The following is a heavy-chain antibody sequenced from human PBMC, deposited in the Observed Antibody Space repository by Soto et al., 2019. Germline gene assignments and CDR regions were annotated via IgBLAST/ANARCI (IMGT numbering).Heavy chain of an antibody. CDR3: ARGSGAAAAYFDF. V-gene: IGHV3-11*05. J-gene: IGHJ4*02. CDR1: GFTFSDYY. Sequence: QVQLVESGGGLVKPGGSLRLSCAVSGFTFSDYYMTWIRQAPGKGLEWVSYISSSTSHTNYADSVKGRFTISRDNAKNSLFRQMNSLRAEDTAVYYCARGSGAAAAYFDFWGQGTLVTVSS. D-gene: IGHD6-13*01. CDR2: ISSSTSHT.